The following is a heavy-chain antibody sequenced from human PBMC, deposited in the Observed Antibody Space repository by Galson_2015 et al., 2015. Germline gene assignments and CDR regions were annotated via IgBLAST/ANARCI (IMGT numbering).Heavy chain of an antibody. D-gene: IGHD2-2*01. V-gene: IGHV3-23*01. CDR3: ARNQVVPAANRFYYYGMDV. J-gene: IGHJ6*02. CDR1: GFTFTTYG. Sequence: SLRLSCAASGFTFTTYGMGWVRQAPGKGLEWLSVISTGGDITYYAEIVKGRFTMSRDNSKNMVYLQMNSLRAEDTAVYYCARNQVVPAANRFYYYGMDVWGQGTTVTVSS. CDR2: ISTGGDIT.